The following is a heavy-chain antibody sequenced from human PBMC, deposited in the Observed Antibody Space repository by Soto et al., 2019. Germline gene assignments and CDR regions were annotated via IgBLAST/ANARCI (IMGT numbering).Heavy chain of an antibody. J-gene: IGHJ6*02. D-gene: IGHD3-9*01. Sequence: QVQLQQWGAGLLKPSETLSLTCAVYGGSFSGYYWSWIRQPPGKGLEWIGEINHSGSTNYNPSLHSRVTMSVDTSKIRFSLKLSSVTAADTAVYYCASVGPYDILTGYYNNYYYGMDVWGQGTTVTVSS. V-gene: IGHV4-34*01. CDR3: ASVGPYDILTGYYNNYYYGMDV. CDR1: GGSFSGYY. CDR2: INHSGST.